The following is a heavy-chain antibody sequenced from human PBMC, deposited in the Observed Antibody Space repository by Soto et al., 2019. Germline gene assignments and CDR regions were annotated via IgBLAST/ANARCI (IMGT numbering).Heavy chain of an antibody. CDR2: IWYDGSNK. CDR1: GFTFSSYG. V-gene: IGHV3-33*01. CDR3: ARATVDTAMVTAY. Sequence: GGSLRLSCAASGFTFSSYGMHWVRQAPGKGLEWVAVIWYDGSNKYYADSVKGRFTISRDYSKNTLYLQMNSLRAEDTAVYYCARATVDTAMVTAYWGQGTLVTVSS. J-gene: IGHJ4*02. D-gene: IGHD5-18*01.